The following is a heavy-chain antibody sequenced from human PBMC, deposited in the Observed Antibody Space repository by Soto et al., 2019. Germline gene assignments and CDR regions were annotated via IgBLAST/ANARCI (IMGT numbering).Heavy chain of an antibody. J-gene: IGHJ4*02. V-gene: IGHV3-9*01. CDR2: ISWNSGSI. Sequence: EVQLVESGGGLVQPGRSLRLSCAASGFTFDDYAMHWVRQAPGKGLEWVSGISWNSGSIGYADSVKGRFTISRDNAKNSLYLQMNSLRAEDTALYYCAKSRPRYNWNGGLDYWGQGTLVTXSS. D-gene: IGHD1-1*01. CDR3: AKSRPRYNWNGGLDY. CDR1: GFTFDDYA.